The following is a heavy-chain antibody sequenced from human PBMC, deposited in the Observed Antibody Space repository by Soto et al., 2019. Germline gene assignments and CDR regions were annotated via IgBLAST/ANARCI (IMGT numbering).Heavy chain of an antibody. Sequence: EVHLVESGGDLVQPGGSLRLSCAASGFTFSSYWMHWVRQVPGKGLVWVSRIRGDGGDTNYADSVKGRFTISRDNAKNSLYLQMNSLRAEDTAIYYCAKWGGGGSDYWGQGSLVTVSS. J-gene: IGHJ4*02. V-gene: IGHV3-74*01. CDR1: GFTFSSYW. CDR3: AKWGGGGSDY. D-gene: IGHD1-26*01. CDR2: IRGDGGDT.